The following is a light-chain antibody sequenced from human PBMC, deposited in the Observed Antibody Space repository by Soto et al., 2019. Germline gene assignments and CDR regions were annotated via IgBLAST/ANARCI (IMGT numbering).Light chain of an antibody. CDR1: SSDVGGYNY. CDR3: SSYTSSSIVV. Sequence: QSALTQPASVSGSPGQSITISFTGTSSDVGGYNYVSWCQHHPGKAPKLMIYDVSNRPSGVSNRFSGSKSGNTASLTISGLQAEDEADYYCSSYTSSSIVVFGGGTKLTVL. V-gene: IGLV2-14*03. CDR2: DVS. J-gene: IGLJ2*01.